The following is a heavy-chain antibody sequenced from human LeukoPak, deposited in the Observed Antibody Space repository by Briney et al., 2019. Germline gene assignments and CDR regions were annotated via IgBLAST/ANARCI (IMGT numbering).Heavy chain of an antibody. CDR2: LHYSGST. D-gene: IGHD5-24*01. CDR1: GFTFSDYY. Sequence: GSLRLSCAASGFTFSDYYMSWIRQAPGKGLELIGSLHYSGSTDYNPSLKSRVTVSVDMSKNQFSLKLTSVTAADTAVYYCARSIDRDAYNFGYWGQGTLVTVSS. CDR3: ARSIDRDAYNFGY. J-gene: IGHJ4*02. V-gene: IGHV4-38-2*01.